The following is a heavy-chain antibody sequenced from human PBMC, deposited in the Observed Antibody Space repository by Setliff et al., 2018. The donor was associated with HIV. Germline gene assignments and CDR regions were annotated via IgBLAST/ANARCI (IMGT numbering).Heavy chain of an antibody. V-gene: IGHV1-24*01. CDR2: FDPEDGDT. CDR3: ARGIPGYRSSWHFDY. D-gene: IGHD6-13*01. CDR1: GYTLTELT. J-gene: IGHJ4*02. Sequence: KVSCKVSGYTLTELTMHWVQQAPGKGLEWMGRFDPEDGDTLYAQRFQGRVTMTEDSSTDTAYMELGSLRSQDTAVYYCARGIPGYRSSWHFDYWGQGTLVTVSS.